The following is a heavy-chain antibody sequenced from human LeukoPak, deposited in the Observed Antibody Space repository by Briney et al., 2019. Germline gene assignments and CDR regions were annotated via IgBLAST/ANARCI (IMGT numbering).Heavy chain of an antibody. V-gene: IGHV3-23*01. Sequence: GGSLRLSCAASGFTFSSYAMSWVRQAPGKGLEWVSAISGSGGSTYYADSVKGRFTISRDNSKNTLYLQMNSLRAEDTAVYYCAKVADDYGDYDWFDPWGQGTLVTVPS. D-gene: IGHD4-17*01. CDR3: AKVADDYGDYDWFDP. CDR1: GFTFSSYA. CDR2: ISGSGGST. J-gene: IGHJ5*02.